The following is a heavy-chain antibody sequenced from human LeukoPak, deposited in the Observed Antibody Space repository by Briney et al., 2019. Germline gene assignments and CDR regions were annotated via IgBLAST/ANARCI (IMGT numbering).Heavy chain of an antibody. CDR1: GYTFTSYD. D-gene: IGHD3-22*01. CDR3: ARGKERNYYDSSSYYSDY. Sequence: GASVKVSCKASGYTFTSYDINWVRQATGQGLEWMGWISAYNGNTNYAQKLQGRVTMTTDTSTSTAYMELRSLRSDDTAVYYCARGKERNYYDSSSYYSDYWGQGTLLTVSS. CDR2: ISAYNGNT. V-gene: IGHV1-18*01. J-gene: IGHJ4*02.